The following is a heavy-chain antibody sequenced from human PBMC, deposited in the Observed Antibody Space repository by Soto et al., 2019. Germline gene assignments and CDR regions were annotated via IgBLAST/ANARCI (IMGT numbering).Heavy chain of an antibody. J-gene: IGHJ6*02. D-gene: IGHD4-17*01. CDR1: GFTFSTCA. CDR2: ISGSDGRT. V-gene: IGHV3-23*01. CDR3: AKGGTVTTDYYGMDV. Sequence: GGSLRLSCAASGFTFSTCAMNWVRQAPGKRLEWVSGISGSDGRTYYADSVKGRFTISRDNSRDTLYLQMNSLRAEDTAVYYCAKGGTVTTDYYGMDVWGQGTTVTVSS.